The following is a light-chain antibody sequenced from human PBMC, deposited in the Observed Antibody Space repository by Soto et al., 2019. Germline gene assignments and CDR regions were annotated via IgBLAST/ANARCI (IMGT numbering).Light chain of an antibody. J-gene: IGLJ1*01. CDR2: RNN. CDR1: SSNIGSNY. CDR3: AAWDDSLSGYV. Sequence: QSALTQPPSASGAPGLRGTISCSGSSSNIGSNYVYWYQQLPGTAPKLLIYRNNQRPSGVPDRFSGSKSGTSASLAISGLRSEDEADYYCAAWDDSLSGYVFGTGTKVTVL. V-gene: IGLV1-47*01.